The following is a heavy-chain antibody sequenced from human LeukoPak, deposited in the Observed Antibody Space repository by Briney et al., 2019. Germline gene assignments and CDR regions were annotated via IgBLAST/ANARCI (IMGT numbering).Heavy chain of an antibody. D-gene: IGHD2-21*02. J-gene: IGHJ4*02. CDR2: ICYDGSNK. V-gene: IGHV3-33*01. CDR1: GFTFSSYG. CDR3: ARDRLAYCGGDCYSAFDY. Sequence: GGSLRLSCAASGFTFSSYGMHWVRQAPGKGLEWGAVICYDGSNKYYADSVKGRFTISRDNSKNTLYLQMNSLRAEDTAVYYCARDRLAYCGGDCYSAFDYWGQGTLVTVSS.